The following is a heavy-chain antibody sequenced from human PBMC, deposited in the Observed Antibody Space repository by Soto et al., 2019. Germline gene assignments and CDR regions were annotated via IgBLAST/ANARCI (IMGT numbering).Heavy chain of an antibody. D-gene: IGHD2-15*01. CDR1: GGSISGSY. V-gene: IGHV4-59*01. J-gene: IGHJ4*02. CDR2: VYYTGST. CDR3: ATSVALPRAHIDS. Sequence: PSETLSLTGSVSGGSISGSYWSWTRQSPGNGLEWLGYVYYTGSTNYSPSLRSRVSISVDTSKNEFSLRLSPVTAADTPVYFCATSVALPRAHIDSWGQGTQVTVSS.